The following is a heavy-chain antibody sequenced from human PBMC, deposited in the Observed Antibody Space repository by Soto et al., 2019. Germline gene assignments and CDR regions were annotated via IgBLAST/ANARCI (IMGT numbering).Heavy chain of an antibody. Sequence: QVQLVQSGAEVKKPGSSVKVSCKASGGTFSSYTISWVRQAPGQGLEWMGRIIPILGIANYAQKFQGRVTITADKSTSTAYMELRRLRSEDTAVYYCAAGQPSWFDPWGQGTLVTVSS. J-gene: IGHJ5*02. CDR3: AAGQPSWFDP. D-gene: IGHD6-13*01. CDR2: IIPILGIA. CDR1: GGTFSSYT. V-gene: IGHV1-69*02.